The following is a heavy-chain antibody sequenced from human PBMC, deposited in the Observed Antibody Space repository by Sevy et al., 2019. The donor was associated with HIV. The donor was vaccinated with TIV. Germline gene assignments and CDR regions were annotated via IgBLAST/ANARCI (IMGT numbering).Heavy chain of an antibody. D-gene: IGHD5-12*01. J-gene: IGHJ3*02. Sequence: SETLSLTCTVSGASISSYYWSWIRQPAGKGLEWIGRIYSRGSTNYNPSLKSRVTMSADRSKNQFSLKLSSVTAADTAVFYCAGEEMATIVAFDIWGQGTMVTVSS. V-gene: IGHV4-4*07. CDR3: AGEEMATIVAFDI. CDR2: IYSRGST. CDR1: GASISSYY.